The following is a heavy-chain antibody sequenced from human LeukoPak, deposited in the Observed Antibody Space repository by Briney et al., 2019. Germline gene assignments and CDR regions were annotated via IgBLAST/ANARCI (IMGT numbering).Heavy chain of an antibody. Sequence: GRSLRLSCAASGFTFSSYGMHWVRQAPGKGLEWVAVISYDGSNKYYADSVKGRFTISRDNSKNTLYLQMNSLRAEDTAVYYCAKGYGSGSSRYYFDYWGQGTLVTVSS. V-gene: IGHV3-30*18. CDR3: AKGYGSGSSRYYFDY. CDR1: GFTFSSYG. D-gene: IGHD3-10*01. CDR2: ISYDGSNK. J-gene: IGHJ4*02.